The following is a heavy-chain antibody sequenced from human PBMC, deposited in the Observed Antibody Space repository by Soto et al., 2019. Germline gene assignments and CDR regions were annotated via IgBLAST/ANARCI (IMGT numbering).Heavy chain of an antibody. CDR3: ARDMGIQLWSPYYYYGMDV. CDR2: ISYDGSNK. V-gene: IGHV3-30-3*01. J-gene: IGHJ6*02. D-gene: IGHD5-18*01. CDR1: GFTFSSYA. Sequence: PGGSLRLSCAASGFTFSSYAMHWVRQAPGKGLEWVAVISYDGSNKYYADSVKGRFTISRDNSKNTLYLQMNSLRAEDTAVYYCARDMGIQLWSPYYYYGMDVWGQGTTVTVS.